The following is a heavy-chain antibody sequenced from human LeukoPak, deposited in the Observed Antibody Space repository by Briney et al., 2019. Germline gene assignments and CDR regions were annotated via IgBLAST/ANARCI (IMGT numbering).Heavy chain of an antibody. D-gene: IGHD6-13*01. J-gene: IGHJ4*02. CDR2: IQHDESNK. V-gene: IGHV3-30*02. CDR1: GFRFSTYG. CDR3: VKDRHVESSWYDY. Sequence: GGSLRLSCVASGFRFSTYGMHWVRQAPGKGLEWAAFIQHDESNKYYEDSVKGRFTISRDNSKNTLYLQMSSLTTEDTGVYYCVKDRHVESSWYDYWGQGTLVTVSS.